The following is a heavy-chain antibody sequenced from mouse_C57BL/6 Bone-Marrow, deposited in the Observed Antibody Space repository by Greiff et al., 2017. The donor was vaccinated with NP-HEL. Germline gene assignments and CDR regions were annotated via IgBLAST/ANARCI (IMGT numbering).Heavy chain of an antibody. D-gene: IGHD1-3*01. V-gene: IGHV14-4*01. Sequence: EVQLQQSGAELVRPGASVKLSCTASGFNIKDDYMHWVKQRPEQGLEWIGWIDPENGDTEYASKFQGKATITADTSSNTAYLQLSSLTSEDTAVYYCTVKRDWFAYWGQGTLVTVSA. CDR3: TVKRDWFAY. CDR1: GFNIKDDY. CDR2: IDPENGDT. J-gene: IGHJ3*01.